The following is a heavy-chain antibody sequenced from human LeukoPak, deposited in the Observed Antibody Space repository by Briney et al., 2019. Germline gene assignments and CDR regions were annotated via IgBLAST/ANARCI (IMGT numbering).Heavy chain of an antibody. Sequence: GGSLRLSCAASGFTFSSYGMHWARQAPGKGLEWVAVISSSGGDIKIYADSVKGRFTISRDNSKNTLYLEMNSLRVGDTAVYWCARDFRSGAPDYLDSWGQGTLVIVSS. CDR3: ARDFRSGAPDYLDS. CDR2: ISSSGGDIK. CDR1: GFTFSSYG. J-gene: IGHJ4*02. D-gene: IGHD1-14*01. V-gene: IGHV3-30*19.